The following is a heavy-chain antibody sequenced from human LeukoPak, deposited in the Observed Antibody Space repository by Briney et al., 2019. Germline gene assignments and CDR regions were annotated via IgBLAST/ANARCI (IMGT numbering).Heavy chain of an antibody. J-gene: IGHJ4*02. CDR2: MNPNSGNT. D-gene: IGHD6-13*01. Sequence: ASVKVSCKASGYTFTSYDINWVRQATGQGLEWMGWMNPNSGNTGYAQKFQGRVTMTRNTSISTAYMELSSLRSEDTAVYYCARGQQQLVRSGRSLDYWGQGTLVTVSS. V-gene: IGHV1-8*01. CDR3: ARGQQQLVRSGRSLDY. CDR1: GYTFTSYD.